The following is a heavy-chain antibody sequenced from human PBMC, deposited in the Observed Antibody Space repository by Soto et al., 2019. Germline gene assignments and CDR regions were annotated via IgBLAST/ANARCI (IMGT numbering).Heavy chain of an antibody. CDR2: INDRGSI. V-gene: IGHV4-34*01. CDR1: GGPFSGYY. CDR3: ARESHDILTGPPWVWYFDL. D-gene: IGHD3-9*01. Sequence: QVQLQQWGAGPLRPLETLSLTCGVSGGPFSGYYWAWIRQSPGKGLEWIGEINDRGSINYTPSLKSRVSISVDTSKNHYSLNLRSVTAADTAVYYCARESHDILTGPPWVWYFDLWGRGTLVTVSS. J-gene: IGHJ2*01.